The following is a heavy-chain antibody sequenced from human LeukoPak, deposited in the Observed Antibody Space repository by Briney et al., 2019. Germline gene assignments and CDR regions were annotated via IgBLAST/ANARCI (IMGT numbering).Heavy chain of an antibody. CDR1: GFTFSSYW. V-gene: IGHV3-7*01. J-gene: IGHJ4*02. Sequence: GGSLRLSCVASGFTFSSYWMSWVRQAPGKGLEWVANIKQDGSEKYYVDSVKGRFTISRDNAKNSLYLQMNSLRAEDTAVYYCARETWPYYFDYWGQGTLVTVSS. D-gene: IGHD5-24*01. CDR2: IKQDGSEK. CDR3: ARETWPYYFDY.